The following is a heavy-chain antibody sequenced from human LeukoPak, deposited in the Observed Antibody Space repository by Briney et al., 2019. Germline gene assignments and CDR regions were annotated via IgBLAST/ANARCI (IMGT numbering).Heavy chain of an antibody. CDR2: INHSGST. Sequence: PSETLSLTCAVYGGSFSGYYWSWIRQPPGKGLEWIGEINHSGSTNYNPSLKSRVTISVDTSKNQFSLKLSSVTAADTAVYYCARDGWFGELLFHPSDYWGQGTLVTVSS. D-gene: IGHD3-10*01. V-gene: IGHV4-34*01. J-gene: IGHJ4*02. CDR1: GGSFSGYY. CDR3: ARDGWFGELLFHPSDY.